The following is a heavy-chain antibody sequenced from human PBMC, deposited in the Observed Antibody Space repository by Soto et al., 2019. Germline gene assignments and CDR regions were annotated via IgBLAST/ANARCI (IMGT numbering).Heavy chain of an antibody. CDR1: GGTFSTFG. Sequence: QVQLVQSGAEVKKTGSSVKVSCKTSGGTFSTFGISWVRQAPGQGLEWMGGIIPFFGTAEYSQKFEDRITITADESTNTVDMDLRRLTSEDTAIYYCARTAPMDAGDKYDYDFWGQGALVTGSS. D-gene: IGHD3-16*01. J-gene: IGHJ4*02. CDR2: IIPFFGTA. V-gene: IGHV1-69*01. CDR3: ARTAPMDAGDKYDYDF.